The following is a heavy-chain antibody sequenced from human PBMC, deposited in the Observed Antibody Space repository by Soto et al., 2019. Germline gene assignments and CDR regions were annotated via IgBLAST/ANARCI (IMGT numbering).Heavy chain of an antibody. Sequence: PGGSLRLSYAASGFNYTRYSMNWVRQAPGKGLEWVSSISSTTNYIYYGDSMKGRFTISRDNAKNSLYLEMNSLRAEDTAVYYCARESEDLTSNFDYWGQGTLVPVSS. CDR3: ARESEDLTSNFDY. V-gene: IGHV3-21*06. CDR1: GFNYTRYS. J-gene: IGHJ4*02. CDR2: ISSTTNYI.